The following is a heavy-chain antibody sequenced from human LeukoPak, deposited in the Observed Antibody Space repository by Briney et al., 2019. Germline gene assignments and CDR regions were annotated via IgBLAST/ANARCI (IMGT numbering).Heavy chain of an antibody. J-gene: IGHJ5*02. CDR2: ISAYNGNT. V-gene: IGHV1-18*04. Sequence: GASVKVSCKASGYTFTSYGISWVRQAPGQGLEWMGWISAYNGNTNYAQKLRGRVTMATDTSTSTAYMELRSLRSDDTAVYYCARDSSGWPNWFDPWGQGTLVTVSS. CDR1: GYTFTSYG. CDR3: ARDSSGWPNWFDP. D-gene: IGHD6-19*01.